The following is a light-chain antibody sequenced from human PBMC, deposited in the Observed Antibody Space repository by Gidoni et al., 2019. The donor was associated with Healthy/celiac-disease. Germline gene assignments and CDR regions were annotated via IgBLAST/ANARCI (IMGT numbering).Light chain of an antibody. J-gene: IGLJ3*02. CDR1: SGSIASNY. Sequence: NFMLTQPHSVSESQGKTVTISCTGSSGSIASNYVPWYQQRPGSAPTTVIYEDNQRPSGVPDRFSGSIDSSSNSASLTISGLKTEDEADYYCQSYDSSSWVFGGGTKLTVL. V-gene: IGLV6-57*02. CDR2: EDN. CDR3: QSYDSSSWV.